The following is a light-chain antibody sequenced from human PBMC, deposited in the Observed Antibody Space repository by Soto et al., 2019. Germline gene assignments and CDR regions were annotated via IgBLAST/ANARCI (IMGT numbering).Light chain of an antibody. V-gene: IGLV2-14*03. CDR1: SSDVGGYNH. CDR2: DVS. Sequence: QSALTQPASVSGSPGQSITISCTGTSSDVGGYNHVSWYQQHPGEAPKLMIYDVSSRPSGVSNRFSGSMAADTASLTISGLQAEDEADYYCSSFATTDTPMVFGGGTKVTVL. J-gene: IGLJ2*01. CDR3: SSFATTDTPMV.